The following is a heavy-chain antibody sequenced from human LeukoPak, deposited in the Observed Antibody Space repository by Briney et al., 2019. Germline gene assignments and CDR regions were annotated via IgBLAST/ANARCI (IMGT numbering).Heavy chain of an antibody. D-gene: IGHD3-10*01. CDR2: IRYDGNDK. V-gene: IGHV3-30*02. Sequence: GGSLRLSCAASGFTFSYYGMHWVRQAPGKGLEWVAFIRYDGNDKYYADSVKGRSTISRDTSRNTLYLQMNSLRAEDTAVYYCAKDLMRDRWFGESWGQGTLVTVSS. CDR3: AKDLMRDRWFGES. J-gene: IGHJ5*02. CDR1: GFTFSYYG.